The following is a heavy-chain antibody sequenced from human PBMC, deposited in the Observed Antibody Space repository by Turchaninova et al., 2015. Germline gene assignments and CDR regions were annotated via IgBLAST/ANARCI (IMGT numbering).Heavy chain of an antibody. J-gene: IGHJ1*01. CDR3: ARVNDGAYEYFQH. CDR2: INPSGGST. V-gene: IGHV1-46*01. CDR1: GYTFPRLY. Sequence: VQLVQSGAEVKKPRASVTISGKSSGYTFPRLYMHWVRQAPGQGLELMGKINPSGGSTNHAQKFQGRVTMTRDTSTSTVFMELSSLRSEDTAIYYCARVNDGAYEYFQHWGQGTLVTVSS. D-gene: IGHD2-8*01.